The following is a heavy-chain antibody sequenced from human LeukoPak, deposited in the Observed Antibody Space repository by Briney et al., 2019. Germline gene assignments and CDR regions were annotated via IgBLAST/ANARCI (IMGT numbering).Heavy chain of an antibody. J-gene: IGHJ4*02. Sequence: SVKVSCKSSRGTFSTYPIAWVRQATGQGLEWMGRIIPILGMANYAQKFQGRVTFTAEESRSTAYMDLSSLTSEDTAVYYCAREGFGEWEQLPFVHWGQGTLVSVSS. CDR1: RGTFSTYP. V-gene: IGHV1-69*04. D-gene: IGHD3-16*01. CDR2: IIPILGMA. CDR3: AREGFGEWEQLPFVH.